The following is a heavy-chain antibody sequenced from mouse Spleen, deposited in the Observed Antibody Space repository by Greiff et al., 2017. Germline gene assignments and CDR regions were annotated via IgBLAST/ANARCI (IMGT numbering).Heavy chain of an antibody. D-gene: IGHD2-10*02. J-gene: IGHJ4*01. CDR1: GYAFSSYW. V-gene: IGHV1-80*01. CDR3: AREGKYGNYFCAMDY. Sequence: QVQLQQSGAELVKPGASVKISCKASGYAFSSYWMNWVKQRPGKGLEWIGQIYPGDGDTNYNGKFKGKATLTADKSSSTAYMQLSSLTSEDSAVYFCAREGKYGNYFCAMDYWGQGTSVTVSS. CDR2: IYPGDGDT.